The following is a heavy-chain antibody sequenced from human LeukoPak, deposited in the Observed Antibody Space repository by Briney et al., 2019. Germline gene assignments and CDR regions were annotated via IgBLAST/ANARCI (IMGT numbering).Heavy chain of an antibody. Sequence: SETLSLTCTVSGGSISSYYWSWIRQPPGKGLEWIGYIYYSGSTNYNPSLKSRVTISVDTSKNQFSLKLSSVTAADTAVYYCARSALAYCGGDCYRNWFDPWGQGTLVTVSS. CDR3: ARSALAYCGGDCYRNWFDP. J-gene: IGHJ5*02. CDR2: IYYSGST. CDR1: GGSISSYY. V-gene: IGHV4-59*01. D-gene: IGHD2-21*01.